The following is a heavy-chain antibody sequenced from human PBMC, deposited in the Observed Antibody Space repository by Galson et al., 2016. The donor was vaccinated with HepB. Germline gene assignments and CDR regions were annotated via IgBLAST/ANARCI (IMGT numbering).Heavy chain of an antibody. Sequence: SETLSLTCAVSGGSISSTDYWSWVRQTPEMGLEWIAEIFESGSTNYNPSLKSRVTISIDKSNNQISLRLNSVTAADTAVYYCARMRRGGSRVAGYYYYGMDVWGQGTTVTVSS. V-gene: IGHV4-4*02. CDR3: ARMRRGGSRVAGYYYYGMDV. CDR2: IFESGST. J-gene: IGHJ6*02. D-gene: IGHD1-1*01. CDR1: GGSISSTDY.